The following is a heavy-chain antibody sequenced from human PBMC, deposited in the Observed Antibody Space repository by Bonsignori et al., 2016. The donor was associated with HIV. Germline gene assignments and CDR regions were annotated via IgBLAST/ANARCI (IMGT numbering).Heavy chain of an antibody. CDR1: GFIFDDYA. CDR2: ISWNNGKV. CDR3: AKDLGRNFPDSGGQPLDY. J-gene: IGHJ4*02. D-gene: IGHD3-22*01. Sequence: GGSLRLSCAASGFIFDDYAMHWVRQAPGKGLEWVSGISWNNGKVGYADSVRGRFIISRGENALYLQMNSLRTDDTALYYCAKDLGRNFPDSGGQPLDYWGQGALVTVSS. V-gene: IGHV3-9*01.